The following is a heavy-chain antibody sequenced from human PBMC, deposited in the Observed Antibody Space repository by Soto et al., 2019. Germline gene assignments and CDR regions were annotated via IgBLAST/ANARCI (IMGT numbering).Heavy chain of an antibody. D-gene: IGHD6-6*01. CDR3: ARDRGTDGIAARLKWFYFDY. CDR1: GGSISSYY. V-gene: IGHV4-4*07. CDR2: IYTSGST. Sequence: SETLSLTCTVSGGSISSYYWSWIRQPAGKGLEWIGRIYTSGSTNYNPSLKSRVTMSVDTSKNQFSLKLSSVTAADTAVYYCARDRGTDGIAARLKWFYFDYWGQGTLVTVSS. J-gene: IGHJ4*02.